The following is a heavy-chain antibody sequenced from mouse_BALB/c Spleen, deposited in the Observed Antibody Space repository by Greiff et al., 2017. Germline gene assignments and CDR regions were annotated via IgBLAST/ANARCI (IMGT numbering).Heavy chain of an antibody. CDR3: AGRGLRRIRQDAMDY. CDR1: GFNIKDYY. Sequence: EVKLVESGAELVRPGALVKLSCKASGFNIKDYYMHWVKQRPEQGLEWIGWIDPENGNTIYDPKFQGKASITADTSSNTAYLQLSSLTSEDTAVYYCAGRGLRRIRQDAMDYWGQGTSVTVSS. V-gene: IGHV14-1*02. CDR2: IDPENGNT. D-gene: IGHD2-4*01. J-gene: IGHJ4*01.